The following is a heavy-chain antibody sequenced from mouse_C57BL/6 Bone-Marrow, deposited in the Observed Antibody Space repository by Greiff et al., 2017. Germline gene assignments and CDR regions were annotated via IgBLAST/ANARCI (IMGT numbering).Heavy chain of an antibody. Sequence: VQLQQPGAELVKPGASVKLSCTASGYTFTSYWMHWVKQRPGRGLEWIGRLDPNSGGTKYNEKFKSKATLTVDKPSSTAYMQLSSLTSEDSAVYYCRYWGRFYWYFDVWGTGTTVTVSS. CDR3: RYWGRFYWYFDV. CDR1: GYTFTSYW. CDR2: LDPNSGGT. D-gene: IGHD1-1*01. J-gene: IGHJ1*03. V-gene: IGHV1-72*01.